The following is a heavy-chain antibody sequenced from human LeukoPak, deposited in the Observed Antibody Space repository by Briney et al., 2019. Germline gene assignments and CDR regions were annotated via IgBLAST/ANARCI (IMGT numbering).Heavy chain of an antibody. CDR1: GFTFSAYG. CDR2: ISYDGSNK. J-gene: IGHJ4*02. V-gene: IGHV3-30*03. CDR3: ARIFPALATSDY. Sequence: GGSLRLSCAASGFTFSAYGMTWVRQAPGKGLEWVAVISYDGSNKYYADSVKGRFTISRDNSKNTLYLQMNSLRAEDTAVYYCARIFPALATSDYWGQGTLVTVSS. D-gene: IGHD3-3*01.